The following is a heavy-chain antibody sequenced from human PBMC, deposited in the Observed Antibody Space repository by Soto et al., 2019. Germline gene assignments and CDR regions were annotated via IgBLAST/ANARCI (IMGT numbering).Heavy chain of an antibody. J-gene: IGHJ4*02. Sequence: VGSLRLSCAASGFTFSSYGMHWVRQAPGKGLEWVAVISYDGSNKYYADSVKGRFTISRDNSKNTLYLQMNSLRAEDTAVYYCAKDTLPPTNTAMVPGYFDYWGQGTLVTVSS. V-gene: IGHV3-30*18. CDR1: GFTFSSYG. D-gene: IGHD5-18*01. CDR3: AKDTLPPTNTAMVPGYFDY. CDR2: ISYDGSNK.